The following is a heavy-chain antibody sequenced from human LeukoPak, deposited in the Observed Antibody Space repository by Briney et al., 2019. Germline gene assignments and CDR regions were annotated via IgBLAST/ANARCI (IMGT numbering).Heavy chain of an antibody. Sequence: GGSLRLSWEASGFTFSSYSMNWVRPAPGKGLEWVSYISSSSSTIYYADSVKGRFTISRDNAKNSLYLQMNSLRAEDTAVYYCARDTKTYDYVWGSYGLSHWGQGTLVTVSS. CDR1: GFTFSSYS. CDR2: ISSSSSTI. V-gene: IGHV3-48*04. CDR3: ARDTKTYDYVWGSYGLSH. D-gene: IGHD3-16*01. J-gene: IGHJ4*02.